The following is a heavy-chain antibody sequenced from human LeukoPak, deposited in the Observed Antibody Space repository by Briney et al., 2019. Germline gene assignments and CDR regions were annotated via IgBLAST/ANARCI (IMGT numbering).Heavy chain of an antibody. V-gene: IGHV3-11*04. CDR2: ISSSGSTI. J-gene: IGHJ6*03. CDR1: GFTFSDYY. Sequence: GGSLRLSSAASGFTFSDYYMSWIRQAPGKGLEWVSYISSSGSTIYYADSVKGRFTISRDNAKNSLYLQMNSLRAEDTAVYYCAGDSHGSGSLKYYYYYMDVWGKGTTVTISS. D-gene: IGHD3-10*01. CDR3: AGDSHGSGSLKYYYYYMDV.